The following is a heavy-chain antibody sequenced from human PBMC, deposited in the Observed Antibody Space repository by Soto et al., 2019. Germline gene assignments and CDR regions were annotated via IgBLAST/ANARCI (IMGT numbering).Heavy chain of an antibody. CDR2: ISSSSSVI. D-gene: IGHD7-27*01. CDR3: ARDLSGGSNWYYNMDV. J-gene: IGHJ6*03. CDR1: GFILSDCA. Sequence: EVQLVESGGGLVQPGGSLRLSCATSGFILSDCAMNWVRQAPGKGLEWVSYISSSSSVIDYADSVKGRFTVSRDNARNALYLQMNSLRAEDTAVYYCARDLSGGSNWYYNMDVWGKGTTVTVSS. V-gene: IGHV3-48*01.